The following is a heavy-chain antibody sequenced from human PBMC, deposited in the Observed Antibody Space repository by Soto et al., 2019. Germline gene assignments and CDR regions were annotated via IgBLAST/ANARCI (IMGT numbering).Heavy chain of an antibody. D-gene: IGHD2-2*01. CDR3: ARDLVVVPAATPYYYYGMDV. CDR1: GYTFASYG. V-gene: IGHV1-18*04. Sequence: ASVKVSCKASGYTFASYGISWVRQAPGQGLEWMGWISAYNGNTNYAQKLQGRVTMTTDTSTSTAYMELRSLRSDDTAVYYCARDLVVVPAATPYYYYGMDVWGQGTTVTVSS. CDR2: ISAYNGNT. J-gene: IGHJ6*02.